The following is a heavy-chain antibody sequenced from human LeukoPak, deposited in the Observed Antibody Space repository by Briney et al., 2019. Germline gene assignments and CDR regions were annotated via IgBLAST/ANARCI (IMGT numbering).Heavy chain of an antibody. CDR3: ARDQGLTAPPPYGLDV. J-gene: IGHJ6*02. V-gene: IGHV1-69*04. Sequence: GASVKVSCKTSGGTFNSSAITWVRQAPGQGLEWMGRIIPVLNITSYAQKFQGRVTITADTSTSTVYMELSSLRSEEAAVYYCARDQGLTAPPPYGLDVWGQGTTVIVSS. CDR2: IIPVLNIT. D-gene: IGHD5-18*01. CDR1: GGTFNSSA.